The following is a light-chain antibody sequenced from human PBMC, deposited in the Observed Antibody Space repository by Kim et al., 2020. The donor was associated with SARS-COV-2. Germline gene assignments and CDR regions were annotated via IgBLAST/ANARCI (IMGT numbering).Light chain of an antibody. Sequence: GQSVTIFSTRTSSDVGGYNFVSCYQQFPDTVPKLIIYDVNKRPSVVPDLFSCSKSGNTTSLTISGLQADDEADYYCCSYAGSYSAVFGGGTQLTVL. CDR2: DVN. V-gene: IGLV2-11*01. J-gene: IGLJ2*01. CDR3: CSYAGSYSAV. CDR1: SSDVGGYNF.